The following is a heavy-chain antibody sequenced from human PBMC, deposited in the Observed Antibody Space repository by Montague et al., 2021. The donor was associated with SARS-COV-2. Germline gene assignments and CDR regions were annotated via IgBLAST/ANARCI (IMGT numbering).Heavy chain of an antibody. CDR2: TYYRSTWYN. CDR1: GGSVSSNDAA. J-gene: IGHJ6*02. Sequence: CAISGGSVSSNDAAWNWIRQSPSRGLEWLGRTYYRSTWYNDYAVSVTGRITINPDTSKNQFSLQLNSVTPEDTAVYYCARRFGITWYALDVWGQGTTVTVSS. V-gene: IGHV6-1*01. CDR3: ARRFGITWYALDV. D-gene: IGHD3-10*01.